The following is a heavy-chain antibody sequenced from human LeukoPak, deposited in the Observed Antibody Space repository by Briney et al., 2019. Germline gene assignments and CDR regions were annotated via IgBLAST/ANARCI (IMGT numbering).Heavy chain of an antibody. CDR1: GGSISSGDYY. D-gene: IGHD3-10*01. J-gene: IGHJ5*02. Sequence: PSETLSLTCTVSGGSISSGDYYWSWIRQPPGKGLEWIGYIYYSGSTYYNPSLKSRVTISVDTSKNQFSLKLSSVTAADTAVYYCARGITVVRGVPQLNWFDPWGQGTLVTVSS. V-gene: IGHV4-30-4*01. CDR2: IYYSGST. CDR3: ARGITVVRGVPQLNWFDP.